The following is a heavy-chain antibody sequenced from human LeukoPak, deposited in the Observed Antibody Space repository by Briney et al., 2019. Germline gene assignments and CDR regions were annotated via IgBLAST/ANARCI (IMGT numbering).Heavy chain of an antibody. CDR2: TYYRSKWYN. CDR1: GDSVSSNSAA. Sequence: SQTLSLTCAISGDSVSSNSAAWNWIRQSPSRGLEWLGRTYYRSKWYNDYAVSVKSRITINPDTSKNQFSLQLNSVTPEDTAVYYCAREGTRQLAPAHYYYYMDAWGKGTTVTVSS. V-gene: IGHV6-1*01. CDR3: AREGTRQLAPAHYYYYMDA. D-gene: IGHD6-6*01. J-gene: IGHJ6*03.